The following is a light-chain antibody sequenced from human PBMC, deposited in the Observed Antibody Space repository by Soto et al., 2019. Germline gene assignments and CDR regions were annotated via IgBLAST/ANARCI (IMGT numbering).Light chain of an antibody. J-gene: IGLJ3*02. V-gene: IGLV2-8*01. Sequence: QSALTQPPSASGSPGQSVTISCTGTSSDVGKYNYVSWYQQHPDKAPKLMIYEVFKRPSGVPDRFSGSKSGNTASLTVSGLQSEDEGDYYCSAYTARSTLVFGGGTKLTVL. CDR1: SSDVGKYNY. CDR3: SAYTARSTLV. CDR2: EVF.